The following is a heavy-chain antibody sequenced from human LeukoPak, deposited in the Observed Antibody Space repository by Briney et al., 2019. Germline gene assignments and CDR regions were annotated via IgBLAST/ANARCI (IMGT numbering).Heavy chain of an antibody. Sequence: SETLSLTCTVSGGSTSSSSYYWGWIRQPPGKGLEWIGSIYYSGSTYYNPSLKSRVTISVDTSKNQFSLKLSSVTAADTAVYYCESGGSSYYYYYMDVWGKGTTVTVSS. CDR2: IYYSGST. J-gene: IGHJ6*03. V-gene: IGHV4-39*07. CDR3: ESGGSSYYYYYMDV. D-gene: IGHD2-15*01. CDR1: GGSTSSSSYY.